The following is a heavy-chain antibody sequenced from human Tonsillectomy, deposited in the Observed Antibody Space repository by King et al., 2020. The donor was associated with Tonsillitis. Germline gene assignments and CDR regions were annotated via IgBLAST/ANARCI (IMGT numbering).Heavy chain of an antibody. CDR2: INPTGAT. Sequence: VQLQESGPGLVKPSQTLSLTCTVSGGSISSGDYYWISIRQPAGRGLEWMGRINPTGATSHNPSIKSRVTMSLDTSKNQFSLKMTSVTATDTAVYYCARCRPYGDYCDYWGQGTLVTVSS. CDR1: GGSISSGDYY. V-gene: IGHV4-61*02. J-gene: IGHJ4*02. CDR3: ARCRPYGDYCDY. D-gene: IGHD4-17*01.